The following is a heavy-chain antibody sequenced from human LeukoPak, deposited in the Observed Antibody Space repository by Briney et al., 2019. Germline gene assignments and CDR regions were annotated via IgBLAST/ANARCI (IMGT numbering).Heavy chain of an antibody. J-gene: IGHJ4*02. V-gene: IGHV1-8*01. Sequence: ASAKLSCKASGYTFTSYDISWVRQATGRGLEWMGWMNPNSGNTGYAQKFQGRVTMTRNTSISTAYMELSSLRSEDTAVYYCTSTRVDTAMVTDYWGQGTLVTVSS. D-gene: IGHD5-18*01. CDR3: TSTRVDTAMVTDY. CDR1: GYTFTSYD. CDR2: MNPNSGNT.